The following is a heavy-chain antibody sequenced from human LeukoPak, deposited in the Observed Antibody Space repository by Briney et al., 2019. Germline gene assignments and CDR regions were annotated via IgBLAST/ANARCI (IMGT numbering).Heavy chain of an antibody. D-gene: IGHD6-6*01. V-gene: IGHV3-9*01. CDR2: ISWNSGSI. CDR3: AKGEYSSSRGYFDY. CDR1: GFTFDDYG. J-gene: IGHJ4*02. Sequence: GGSLRLSCAASGFTFDDYGMHWVRQAPGKGLEWVSGISWNSGSIGYADSVKGRFTISRDNAKNSLYLQMNSLRAEDTALYYCAKGEYSSSRGYFDYWGQGTLVTVSS.